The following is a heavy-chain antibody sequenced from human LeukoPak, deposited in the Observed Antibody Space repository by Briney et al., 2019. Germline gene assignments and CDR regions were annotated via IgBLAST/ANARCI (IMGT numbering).Heavy chain of an antibody. CDR2: INAGNGNT. CDR1: GYTFTSYA. J-gene: IGHJ5*02. Sequence: LGASVKVSCKASGYTFTSYAMHWVRQAPGQRLEWMGWINAGNGNTKYSQKFQGRVTITRDTSASTAYMELSSLRSEDTAVYYCARDPQRGDSSSWYRSLYNWFDPWGQGTLVTVSS. V-gene: IGHV1-3*01. D-gene: IGHD6-13*01. CDR3: ARDPQRGDSSSWYRSLYNWFDP.